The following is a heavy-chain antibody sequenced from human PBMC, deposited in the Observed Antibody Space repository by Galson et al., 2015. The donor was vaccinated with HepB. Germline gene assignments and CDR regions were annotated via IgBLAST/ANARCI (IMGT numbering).Heavy chain of an antibody. Sequence: SLRLSCAASGFTFSSYAMSWVRQAPGKGLECVSGIGSSGGKTYYADSVKGRFTISRDNSKNTLYLQMNSLRAEDTALYYCAKMPIGVPAPMDVWGQGTTVTVSS. CDR2: IGSSGGKT. V-gene: IGHV3-23*01. CDR1: GFTFSSYA. CDR3: AKMPIGVPAPMDV. D-gene: IGHD2-2*01. J-gene: IGHJ6*02.